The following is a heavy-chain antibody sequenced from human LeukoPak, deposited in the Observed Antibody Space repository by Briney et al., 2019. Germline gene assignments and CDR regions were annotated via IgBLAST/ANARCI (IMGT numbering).Heavy chain of an antibody. CDR2: IYNGVDT. CDR1: GASVSSASY. J-gene: IGHJ5*02. CDR3: ARSRAFNSGAFDP. D-gene: IGHD1-26*01. Sequence: SETLSLTCTVSGASVSSASYWSWIRQPPGKGVEWIAHIYNGVDTNYNPSLKSRVTISVDTSKNQFSLRLNSVTAADTAVYYCARSRAFNSGAFDPWGQGSLVTVSS. V-gene: IGHV4-61*01.